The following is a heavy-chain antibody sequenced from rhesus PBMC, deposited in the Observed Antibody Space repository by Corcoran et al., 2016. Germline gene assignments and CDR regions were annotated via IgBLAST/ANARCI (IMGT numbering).Heavy chain of an antibody. V-gene: IGHV1S10*01. CDR3: ARGVWFGIAAAGIVLDAFDF. CDR2: IIPLVGVK. CDR1: GFTFAGFP. Sequence: QVHLVQPGAKLKKPGASVKFSCKVSGFTFAGFPTSGLHQPPGQGLEWMGWIIPLVGVKNYAEKFTGRVKITADRSTSTAYMELGSLRSEDTAVYYCARGVWFGIAAAGIVLDAFDFWGQGLRVTVSS. J-gene: IGHJ3*01. D-gene: IGHD6-25*01.